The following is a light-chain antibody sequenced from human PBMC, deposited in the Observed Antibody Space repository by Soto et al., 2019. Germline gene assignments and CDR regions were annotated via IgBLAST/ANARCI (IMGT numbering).Light chain of an antibody. CDR3: QRYGHPRWT. Sequence: EMVLTQSPGTLSLSPGERATLHCRASQIGNTNYLAWYQQRPGQPPRLLIYSVFTRANGTPDRFSGSGSGTDFTLTISRLAPEDSALCYCQRYGHPRWTFGPGTRVEIK. CDR1: QIGNTNY. J-gene: IGKJ1*01. V-gene: IGKV3-20*01. CDR2: SVF.